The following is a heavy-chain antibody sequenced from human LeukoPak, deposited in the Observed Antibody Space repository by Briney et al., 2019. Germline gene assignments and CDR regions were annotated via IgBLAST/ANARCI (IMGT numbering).Heavy chain of an antibody. V-gene: IGHV3-23*01. J-gene: IGHJ4*02. CDR3: ARGTYGDYDY. D-gene: IGHD4-17*01. Sequence: PGGSLRLSCAVSGITLSNYGMSWVRQAPGKGLEWVAGLSGSGGGTNYADSVQGRFTIPRDNPKNTLYLQMNSLRTEDTAVYYCARGTYGDYDYWGQGTLVTVSS. CDR1: GITLSNYG. CDR2: LSGSGGGT.